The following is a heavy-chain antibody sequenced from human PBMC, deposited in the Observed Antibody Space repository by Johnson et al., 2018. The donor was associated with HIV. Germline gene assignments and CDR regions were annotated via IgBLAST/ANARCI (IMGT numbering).Heavy chain of an antibody. CDR3: ARGTVCGGDCYSRAFDI. D-gene: IGHD2-21*02. CDR2: ISYDGSNK. J-gene: IGHJ3*02. CDR1: GFTFSSYA. Sequence: QVQLVESGGGVVQPGRSLRLSCAASGFTFSSYAMHWVRQAPGKGLEWVAVISYDGSNKYYADSVKGRFTISRDNSKNTLYLQMNSLIAEDMAVYYCARGTVCGGDCYSRAFDIWGQGTMVTVSS. V-gene: IGHV3-30*04.